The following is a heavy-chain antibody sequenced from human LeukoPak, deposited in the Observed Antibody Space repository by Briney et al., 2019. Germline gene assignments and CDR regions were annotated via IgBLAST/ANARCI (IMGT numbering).Heavy chain of an antibody. Sequence: GGSLRLSCAASGFTFSSYGMHWVRQAPGKGLEWVAVIWYDGSHKYYADSVKGRFTISRDNSKNTLYLQMNSLRAEDTAVYYCARDSVEDSRGAFDIWGQGTMCTVSS. CDR2: IWYDGSHK. CDR1: GFTFSSYG. D-gene: IGHD3-22*01. J-gene: IGHJ3*02. CDR3: ARDSVEDSRGAFDI. V-gene: IGHV3-33*01.